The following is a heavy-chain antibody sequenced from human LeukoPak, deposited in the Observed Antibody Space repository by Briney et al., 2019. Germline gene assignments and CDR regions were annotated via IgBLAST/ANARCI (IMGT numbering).Heavy chain of an antibody. V-gene: IGHV4-39*01. CDR1: GGSISSSSYY. CDR2: IYYSGST. Sequence: SETLSLTCTVSGGSISSSSYYWGWIRQPPGKGLEWIGSIYYSGSTYYNPSLKSRVTISVDTSKNQFSLKLSSVTAADTAVYYCARLTRKSGRYFDYWGQGTLVTVSS. CDR3: ARLTRKSGRYFDY. D-gene: IGHD1-26*01. J-gene: IGHJ4*02.